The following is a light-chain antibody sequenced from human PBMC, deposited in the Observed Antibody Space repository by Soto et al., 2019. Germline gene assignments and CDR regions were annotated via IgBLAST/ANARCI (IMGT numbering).Light chain of an antibody. CDR1: QSVSSSY. J-gene: IGKJ2*01. CDR3: HQYASSAYT. Sequence: ELVLTQSPGTLSLSPGERATLSCRASQSVSSSYLAWYQQKPVQAPRLLIYGASSRATGIPDRFSGSGSGTAFTLTVTRMEPEDFAVYSCHQYASSAYTFGQGTKLEIK. V-gene: IGKV3-20*01. CDR2: GAS.